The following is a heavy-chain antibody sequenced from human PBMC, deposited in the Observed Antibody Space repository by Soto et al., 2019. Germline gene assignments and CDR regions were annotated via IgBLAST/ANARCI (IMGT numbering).Heavy chain of an antibody. D-gene: IGHD2-21*02. J-gene: IGHJ4*02. CDR1: GFSFSSYV. CDR3: AGVFYGGDSVNNF. CDR2: TSYDGNNR. Sequence: LRLSCAGSGFSFSSYVLSWVRQAPGRGLEWVAATSYDGNNRYYADSVKGRFIISRDNSKNTLDLEMETPRPEDTAVYYCAGVFYGGDSVNNFWGQGTPVTVSS. V-gene: IGHV3-30-3*01.